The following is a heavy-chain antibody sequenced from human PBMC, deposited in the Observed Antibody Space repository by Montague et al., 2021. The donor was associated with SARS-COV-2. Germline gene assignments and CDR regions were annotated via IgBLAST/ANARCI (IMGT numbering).Heavy chain of an antibody. J-gene: IGHJ6*02. D-gene: IGHD4-11*01. CDR3: ACGEITTRGLIYYYGMDV. Sequence: ETLSLTCAVYGGSFSGYYWIGEINHSGSTNYNPSLKSRVTISVDTSKNQFSLKLSSVTAADTAVYYCACGEITTRGLIYYYGMDVWGQGTTVTVSS. CDR2: INHSGST. CDR1: GGSFSGYY. V-gene: IGHV4-34*01.